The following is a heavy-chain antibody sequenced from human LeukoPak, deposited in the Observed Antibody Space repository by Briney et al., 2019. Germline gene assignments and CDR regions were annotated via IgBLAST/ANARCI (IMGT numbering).Heavy chain of an antibody. J-gene: IGHJ4*02. Sequence: RGCLRLSCAAAGFTFSSYGVHWVRQAPGKGMEWVAFIRYDGSNKYYADSVKGRFTISRDNSKNTLYLQMNSLRAEDTAVYYCAKGKGVGATWPFIDYWGQGTLVTVSS. D-gene: IGHD1-26*01. V-gene: IGHV3-30*02. CDR3: AKGKGVGATWPFIDY. CDR1: GFTFSSYG. CDR2: IRYDGSNK.